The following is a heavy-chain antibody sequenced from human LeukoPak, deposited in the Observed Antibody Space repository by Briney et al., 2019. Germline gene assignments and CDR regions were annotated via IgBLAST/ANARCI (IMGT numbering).Heavy chain of an antibody. V-gene: IGHV3-30*02. Sequence: GGSLRLSCAASGFTFSSYGIHWVRQAPGKGLEWVAFIRYDGNNKYYADSVKGRFTISRDNSKNTLYLHMNSLRAEDTAVYYCARDGRATVTSPPRFVYYYYMDVWGKGTTVTVSS. CDR3: ARDGRATVTSPPRFVYYYYMDV. CDR2: IRYDGNNK. J-gene: IGHJ6*03. D-gene: IGHD4-17*01. CDR1: GFTFSSYG.